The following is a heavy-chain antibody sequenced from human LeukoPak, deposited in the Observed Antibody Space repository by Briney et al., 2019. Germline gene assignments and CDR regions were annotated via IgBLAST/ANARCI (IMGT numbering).Heavy chain of an antibody. CDR2: ISGSGGST. J-gene: IGHJ6*03. V-gene: IGHV3-23*01. CDR3: AKNNHRVMIVVARSYYMDV. Sequence: GGSLRLSCAASGFTFSSYAMSWVRQAPGKGLEWVSAISGSGGSTYYADSVKGRFTISRDNSKNTLYLQMNSLRAEDTAVYYCAKNNHRVMIVVARSYYMDVWGKGTTVTVSS. D-gene: IGHD3-22*01. CDR1: GFTFSSYA.